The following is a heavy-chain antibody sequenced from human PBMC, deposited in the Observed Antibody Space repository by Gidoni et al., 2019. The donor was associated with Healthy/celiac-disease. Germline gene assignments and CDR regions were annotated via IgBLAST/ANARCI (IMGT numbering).Heavy chain of an antibody. Sequence: QVQLQESGPGLVKPSQTLSLTCTVSGGSISSGGYYSIWLRQHPGKGLEWIGYIYYSGSTYYNPSLKSRVTISVDTSKNQFSLKLSSVTAADTAVYYCARDLVGTYYYDSSGYSAPCNAFDIWGQGTMVTVSS. CDR1: GGSISSGGYY. CDR2: IYYSGST. V-gene: IGHV4-31*03. CDR3: ARDLVGTYYYDSSGYSAPCNAFDI. J-gene: IGHJ3*02. D-gene: IGHD3-22*01.